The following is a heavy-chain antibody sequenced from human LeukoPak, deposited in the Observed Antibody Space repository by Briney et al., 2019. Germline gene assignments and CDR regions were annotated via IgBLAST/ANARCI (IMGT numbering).Heavy chain of an antibody. D-gene: IGHD3-22*01. J-gene: IGHJ4*02. CDR2: INSDGSTT. V-gene: IGHV3-74*01. CDR1: GFTFSSHW. CDR3: AKGATGPSGHFLD. Sequence: GGSLRLSCAASGFTFSSHWMHWVRQAPGKGLGWVSRINSDGSTTTYADSVKGRFTISRDNSKNTLYLQMNSLRAEDTAVYYCAKGATGPSGHFLDWGQGPLVTVSS.